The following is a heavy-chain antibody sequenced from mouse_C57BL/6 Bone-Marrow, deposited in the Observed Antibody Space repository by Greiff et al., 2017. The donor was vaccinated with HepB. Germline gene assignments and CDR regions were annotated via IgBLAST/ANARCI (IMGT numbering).Heavy chain of an antibody. CDR2: ISYSGST. CDR1: GYSITSGYD. D-gene: IGHD1-1*01. Sequence: ESGPGMVKPSQSLSLTCTVTGYSITSGYDWHWIRHFPGNKLEWMGYISYSGSTNYNPSLKSRISITHDTSKNHFFLKLNSVTTEDTATYYCARGVYYGSSWVAYWGQGTLVTVSA. J-gene: IGHJ3*01. V-gene: IGHV3-1*01. CDR3: ARGVYYGSSWVAY.